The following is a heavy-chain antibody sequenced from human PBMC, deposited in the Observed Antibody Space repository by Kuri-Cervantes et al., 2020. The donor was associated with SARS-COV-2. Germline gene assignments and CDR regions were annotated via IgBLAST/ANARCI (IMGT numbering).Heavy chain of an antibody. CDR3: ARDWAARVQLWQQNDAFDI. V-gene: IGHV3-30-3*01. CDR2: ISYDGSNK. D-gene: IGHD5-18*01. J-gene: IGHJ3*02. Sequence: GESLKISCAASGFTFSSYAMHWVRQAPGKGLEWVAVISYDGSNKYYADSVKGRFTISRDNSKNTLYLQMNSLRAEDTAVYYCARDWAARVQLWQQNDAFDIWGQGTMVTVSS. CDR1: GFTFSSYA.